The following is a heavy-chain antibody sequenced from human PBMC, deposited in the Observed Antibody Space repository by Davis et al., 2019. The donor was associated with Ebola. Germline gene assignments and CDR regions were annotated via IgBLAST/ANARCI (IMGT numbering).Heavy chain of an antibody. J-gene: IGHJ4*02. Sequence: PGGSLRLSCAASGFTFSSYAMTWVRQAPGKGLECVSGISRSGDSTYYADSVKGRFTISRDNSKSTLYLQMNSLTAEDTAVYYCATTGLVWFGDILPFDYWGQGTLVTVSS. CDR3: ATTGLVWFGDILPFDY. CDR2: ISRSGDST. CDR1: GFTFSSYA. D-gene: IGHD3-10*01. V-gene: IGHV3-23*01.